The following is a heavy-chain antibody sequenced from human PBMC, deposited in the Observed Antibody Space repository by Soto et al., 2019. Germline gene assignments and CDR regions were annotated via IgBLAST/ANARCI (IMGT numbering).Heavy chain of an antibody. CDR3: ARDKGAYCGGDCYSSWFDP. Sequence: QVQLVQSGAEVKKPGASVKVSCKASGYTFTSYGISWVRQAPGQGLEWMGWSSAYSGNTNYAQKLQGRVTMTTDTTRRTAYMELRSLRSDDTAVYYCARDKGAYCGGDCYSSWFDPWGQGTLVTVTS. J-gene: IGHJ5*02. D-gene: IGHD2-21*02. CDR2: SSAYSGNT. V-gene: IGHV1-18*01. CDR1: GYTFTSYG.